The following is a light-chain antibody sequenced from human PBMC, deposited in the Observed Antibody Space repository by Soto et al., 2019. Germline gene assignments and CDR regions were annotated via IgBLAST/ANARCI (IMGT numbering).Light chain of an antibody. V-gene: IGKV3-15*01. CDR3: QQYDNWPSWT. CDR1: QSVSRN. Sequence: EIVMTQSPATLSVSPGERATLSCRASQSVSRNLAWYQQKRGQAPRLLIYGASTRATGIPARFSGSGSGTEFTLTITSLQAEDFAVYYCQQYDNWPSWTFGQGTKVDIK. CDR2: GAS. J-gene: IGKJ1*01.